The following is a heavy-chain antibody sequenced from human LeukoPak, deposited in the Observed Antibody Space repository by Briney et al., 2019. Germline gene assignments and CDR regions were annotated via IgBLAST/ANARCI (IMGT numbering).Heavy chain of an antibody. V-gene: IGHV4-30-2*01. Sequence: SETLSLTCTVSGGSISSGGYYWSWIRQPPGKGLEWIGYIYHSGSTYYNPSLKSRVTISVDRSKNQFSLKLSSVTAADTAVYYCARGRLGVVIIPIDYWGRGTLVTVSS. CDR3: ARGRLGVVIIPIDY. D-gene: IGHD3-3*01. CDR2: IYHSGST. J-gene: IGHJ4*02. CDR1: GGSISSGGYY.